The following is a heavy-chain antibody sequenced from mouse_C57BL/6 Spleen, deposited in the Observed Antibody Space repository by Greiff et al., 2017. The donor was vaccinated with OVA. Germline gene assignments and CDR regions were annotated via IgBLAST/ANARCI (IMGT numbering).Heavy chain of an antibody. Sequence: QVQLQQSGAELVKPGASVTISCKASGYAFSSYWMNWVKQRPGKGLEWIGQIYPGDGGTTYNGKFKGKATLTADKSSSTAYMPLSSLTSEDSAVYFGARGTFYYGNPYYFDYWGQGTTLTVSS. D-gene: IGHD2-1*01. V-gene: IGHV1-80*01. CDR3: ARGTFYYGNPYYFDY. J-gene: IGHJ2*01. CDR1: GYAFSSYW. CDR2: IYPGDGGT.